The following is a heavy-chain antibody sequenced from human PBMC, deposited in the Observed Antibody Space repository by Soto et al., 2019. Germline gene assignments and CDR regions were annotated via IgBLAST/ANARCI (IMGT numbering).Heavy chain of an antibody. J-gene: IGHJ6*02. Sequence: GASVKVSCKASGYTFTSYGISWVRQAPGQGLEWMGWISAYNGNTNYAQKLQGRVTMTTDTSTSTAYMELRSLRSDDTAVYYCARDGDVSCCSGGSCYLHGMDVWGQGTTVTVSS. D-gene: IGHD2-15*01. CDR3: ARDGDVSCCSGGSCYLHGMDV. CDR1: GYTFTSYG. CDR2: ISAYNGNT. V-gene: IGHV1-18*04.